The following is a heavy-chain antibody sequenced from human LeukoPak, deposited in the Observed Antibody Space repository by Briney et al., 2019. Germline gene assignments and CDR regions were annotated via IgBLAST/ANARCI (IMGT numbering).Heavy chain of an antibody. CDR3: ARGLGYSYGQYYFDY. CDR2: INPNSGGT. J-gene: IGHJ4*02. V-gene: IGHV1-2*06. D-gene: IGHD5-18*01. Sequence: GESLKVSCKASGYTFTGYYMHWVRQAPGQGLEWMGRINPNSGGTNYAQKFQGRVTMTRDTSISTAYMELSRLRSDDTAVYYCARGLGYSYGQYYFDYWGQGTLVTVSS. CDR1: GYTFTGYY.